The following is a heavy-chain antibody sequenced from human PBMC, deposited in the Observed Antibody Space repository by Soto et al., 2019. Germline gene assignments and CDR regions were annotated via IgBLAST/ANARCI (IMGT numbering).Heavy chain of an antibody. J-gene: IGHJ5*02. CDR1: GFSLSTSGVG. CDR3: AHRRAAAAGRLDNWFDP. D-gene: IGHD6-13*01. V-gene: IGHV2-5*01. Sequence: SGPTLVNPTQTLTLTCTFSGFSLSTSGVGVGWIRQPPGKALEWLALIYWNDDKRYRPSLKSRLTITKDPSKHQVLLTMTNMDPVDRATYYCAHRRAAAAGRLDNWFDPGAREPWSPSPQ. CDR2: IYWNDDK.